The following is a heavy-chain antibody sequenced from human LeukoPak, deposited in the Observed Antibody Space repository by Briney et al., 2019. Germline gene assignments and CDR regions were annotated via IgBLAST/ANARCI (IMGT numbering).Heavy chain of an antibody. Sequence: SETLSLTCSVSGGSVNSGSYYWSWIRQPPGKGLEWIGYVYYSGSTNYNPSLKSRVTISVDTSKKQFSLKLSSATAADTAVYYCARVLDLSKRGLDAFDIWGQGTMVTVSS. CDR2: VYYSGST. CDR1: GGSVNSGSYY. J-gene: IGHJ3*02. V-gene: IGHV4-61*01. CDR3: ARVLDLSKRGLDAFDI. D-gene: IGHD3-16*01.